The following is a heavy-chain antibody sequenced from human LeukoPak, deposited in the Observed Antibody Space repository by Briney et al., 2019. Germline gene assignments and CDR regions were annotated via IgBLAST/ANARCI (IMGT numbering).Heavy chain of an antibody. J-gene: IGHJ4*02. CDR3: ARGITMVRGVIMGY. CDR2: MNPNSGNT. Sequence: GASVKVSCKVSGYTFTSYGISWVRQAPGQGLEWMGWMNPNSGNTGYAQKFQGRVTMTRNTSISTAHMELSSLRSEDTAVYYCARGITMVRGVIMGYWGQGTLVTVSS. D-gene: IGHD3-10*01. CDR1: GYTFTSYG. V-gene: IGHV1-8*02.